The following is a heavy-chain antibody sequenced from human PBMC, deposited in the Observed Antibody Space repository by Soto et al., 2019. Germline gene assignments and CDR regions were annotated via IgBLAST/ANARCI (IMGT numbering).Heavy chain of an antibody. CDR3: ARDSGDNYFDY. CDR1: GFTFSSYG. CDR2: IWYDGSNK. V-gene: IGHV3-33*01. D-gene: IGHD3-10*01. J-gene: IGHJ4*02. Sequence: GESLKISCAASGFTFSSYGMHWVRQAPGKGLEWVAVIWYDGSNKYYADSVKGRFTISRDNSKNTLYLQMNSLRAEDTAVYYCARDSGDNYFDYWGQGTLVTVSS.